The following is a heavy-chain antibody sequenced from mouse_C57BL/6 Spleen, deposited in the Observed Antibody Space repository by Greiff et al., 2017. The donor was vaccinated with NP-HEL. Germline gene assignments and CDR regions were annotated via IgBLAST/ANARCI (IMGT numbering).Heavy chain of an antibody. CDR2: ISDGGSYT. J-gene: IGHJ3*01. V-gene: IGHV5-4*01. CDR3: AREWDYYGSSTWFAY. Sequence: VQLKQSGGGLVKPGGSLKLSCAASGFTFSSYAMSWVRQTPEKRLEWVATISDGGSYTYYPDNVKGRFTISRDNAKNNLYLQMSHLKSEDTAMYYCAREWDYYGSSTWFAYWGQGTLVTVSA. D-gene: IGHD1-1*01. CDR1: GFTFSSYA.